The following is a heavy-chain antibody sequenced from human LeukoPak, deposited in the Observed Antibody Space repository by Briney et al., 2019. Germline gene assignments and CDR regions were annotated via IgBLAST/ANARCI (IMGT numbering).Heavy chain of an antibody. CDR2: IKQDGSEK. Sequence: GGSLRLSCAASGFTFSSYWMSWVRQAPGKGLEWVANIKQDGSEKYYVDSVKGRFTISRDNAKNSLYLQMNSLRAEDTAVYYCARDSVHCSSTSCYLNLVAFDIWGQGTMVTVSS. CDR3: ARDSVHCSSTSCYLNLVAFDI. CDR1: GFTFSSYW. J-gene: IGHJ3*02. D-gene: IGHD2-2*01. V-gene: IGHV3-7*01.